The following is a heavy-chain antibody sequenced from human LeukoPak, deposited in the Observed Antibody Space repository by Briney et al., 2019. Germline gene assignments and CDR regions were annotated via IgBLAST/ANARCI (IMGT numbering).Heavy chain of an antibody. Sequence: GGSLRLSCAASAFTFTNYAMNWVRQAPGKGLEWVSTISGSGSTTYYADSVKGRFTISRDNAKNSLYLQMNSLRAEDTAVYYCAELGITMIGGVWGKGTTVTISS. J-gene: IGHJ6*04. V-gene: IGHV3-23*01. D-gene: IGHD3-10*02. CDR3: AELGITMIGGV. CDR2: ISGSGSTT. CDR1: AFTFTNYA.